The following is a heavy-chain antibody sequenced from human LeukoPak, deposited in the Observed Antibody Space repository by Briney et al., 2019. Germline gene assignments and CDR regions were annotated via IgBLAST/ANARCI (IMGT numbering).Heavy chain of an antibody. D-gene: IGHD3-3*01. V-gene: IGHV3-21*01. CDR2: ISSSSDYI. Sequence: GGSLRLSCAASGFTFSTYSMNWVRQAPGKGLEWVSSISSSSDYIYYADSVKGRFTISRDNARNSLYLQMNSLRAEDTAVYYCARDIRDYDFWSGWGNFDYWGQGTLVTVSS. CDR1: GFTFSTYS. CDR3: ARDIRDYDFWSGWGNFDY. J-gene: IGHJ4*02.